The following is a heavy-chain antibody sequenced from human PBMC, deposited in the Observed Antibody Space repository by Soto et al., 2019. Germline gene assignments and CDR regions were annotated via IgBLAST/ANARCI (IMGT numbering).Heavy chain of an antibody. Sequence: SETLSLTCTVSGGSISSYYWSWIRQPPGKGLEWIGYIYYSGSTNYNPSLKSRVTISVDTSKNQFSLKLSSVTAADTAVYYCAREEDCSSTSCYVRGAFDIWGQGTMVTVSS. V-gene: IGHV4-59*01. D-gene: IGHD2-2*01. CDR1: GGSISSYY. CDR3: AREEDCSSTSCYVRGAFDI. J-gene: IGHJ3*02. CDR2: IYYSGST.